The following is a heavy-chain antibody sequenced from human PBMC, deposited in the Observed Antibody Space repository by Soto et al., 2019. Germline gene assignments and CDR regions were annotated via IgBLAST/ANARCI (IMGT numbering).Heavy chain of an antibody. CDR2: INWHGDNI. CDR3: AKDRGYSGGVAHNFAY. CDR1: GSTFEDFA. D-gene: IGHD1-26*01. Sequence: EVQLVESGGGLVQPGRSLRLSCVASGSTFEDFAVHWVRQAPGKGLEWVSGINWHGDNIAYADSVKGRFTISRDNAKNSLLLQMDRLSPEDTAFYPCAKDRGYSGGVAHNFAYWGQGTLVTVSS. V-gene: IGHV3-9*01. J-gene: IGHJ4*02.